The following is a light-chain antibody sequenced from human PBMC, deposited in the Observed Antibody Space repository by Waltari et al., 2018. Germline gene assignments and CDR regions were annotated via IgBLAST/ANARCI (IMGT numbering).Light chain of an antibody. J-gene: IGLJ1*01. CDR3: DSRDSSDKPLGV. Sequence: SSELTQDPAVSVALGQTVTITCQGDRLRSFYASWYQLKPGQAPVLVIYGKNHLPPGIPDRFPGSNSGNTSSLTITGARAEDEADYYCDSRDSSDKPLGVFGTGTQVTVL. CDR1: RLRSFY. CDR2: GKN. V-gene: IGLV3-19*01.